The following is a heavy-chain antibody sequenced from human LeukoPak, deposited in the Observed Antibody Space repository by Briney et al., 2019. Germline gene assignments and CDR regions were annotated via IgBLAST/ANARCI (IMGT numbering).Heavy chain of an antibody. J-gene: IGHJ4*02. D-gene: IGHD5-24*01. Sequence: GGSLRLSCAASGFTFSSHGMSWVRQAPGKGLEWVSTISGSGDYTYYADSVKGRFTISRDNSKNTLYLQMNSLRAEDTAVYYCAKDPIKRWYFDYWGQGTLVTVSS. V-gene: IGHV3-23*01. CDR1: GFTFSSHG. CDR3: AKDPIKRWYFDY. CDR2: ISGSGDYT.